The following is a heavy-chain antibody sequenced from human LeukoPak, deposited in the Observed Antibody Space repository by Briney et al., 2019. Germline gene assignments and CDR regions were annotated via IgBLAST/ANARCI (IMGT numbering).Heavy chain of an antibody. CDR2: IYYSGST. V-gene: IGHV4-61*08. CDR1: GGSISGGGYS. Sequence: SETLSLTCAVSGGSISGGGYSWSWIRQPPGKGLEWIGYIYYSGSTNYNPSLKSRVTISVDTSKNQFSLKLSSVTAADTAVYYCARGAVVVPAAHEHMDVWGKGTTVTVSS. J-gene: IGHJ6*03. CDR3: ARGAVVVPAAHEHMDV. D-gene: IGHD2-2*01.